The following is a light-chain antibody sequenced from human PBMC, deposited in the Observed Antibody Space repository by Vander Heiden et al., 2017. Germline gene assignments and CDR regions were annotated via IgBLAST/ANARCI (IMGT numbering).Light chain of an antibody. CDR1: SSDIGRYNY. J-gene: IGLJ2*01. V-gene: IGLV2-14*01. CDR2: EVS. Sequence: QSALTPPASVSGSPGQSITISCTGASSDIGRYNYVSWYQHHPGKAPKLLIYEVSNRPSGVANRFSGSKSGNTASLTISGLQAEDEADYYCSSSTSSSTVVVGGGTKVTVL. CDR3: SSSTSSSTVV.